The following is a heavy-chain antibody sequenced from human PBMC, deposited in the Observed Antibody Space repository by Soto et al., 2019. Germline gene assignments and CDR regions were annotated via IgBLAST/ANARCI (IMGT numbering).Heavy chain of an antibody. Sequence: PGGSLRLSCAASGFTFSRYWMSWVRQAPGKGLEWVANMKHDGGERYHVDSVKGRFTISRDNAKNSLFLQMNSLRIEETGLYYCVRSSGWYGIYFNYWGQGALVTVSS. J-gene: IGHJ4*02. V-gene: IGHV3-7*01. CDR1: GFTFSRYW. CDR3: VRSSGWYGIYFNY. D-gene: IGHD6-19*01. CDR2: MKHDGGER.